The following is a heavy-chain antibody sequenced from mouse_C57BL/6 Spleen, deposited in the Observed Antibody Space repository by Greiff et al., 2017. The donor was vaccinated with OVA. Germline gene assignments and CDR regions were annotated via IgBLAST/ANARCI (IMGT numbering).Heavy chain of an antibody. V-gene: IGHV7-3*01. Sequence: DVKLVEPGGGLVQPGGSLSLSCAASGFTFTDYYMSWVRQPPGKALEWLGFIRNKANGYTTEYSASVKGRFTISTDNSQSILYLQMNAQRAEDSATYYGARDYYDGSSPRWYFDVWGTGTTVTVSS. CDR3: ARDYYDGSSPRWYFDV. D-gene: IGHD1-1*01. J-gene: IGHJ1*03. CDR1: GFTFTDYY. CDR2: IRNKANGYTT.